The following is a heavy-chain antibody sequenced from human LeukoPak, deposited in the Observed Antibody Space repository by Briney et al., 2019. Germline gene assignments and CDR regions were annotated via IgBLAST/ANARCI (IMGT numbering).Heavy chain of an antibody. D-gene: IGHD5-12*01. CDR3: VRDGGVSGYDLLDY. CDR2: VNQDGSEA. V-gene: IGHV3-7*01. J-gene: IGHJ4*02. CDR1: GFPFHNYW. Sequence: PGGSLRLSCAASGFPFHNYWMTWVRQAPGKGLEWVAQVNQDGSEAHYADSVKAQFTISRDNAKSSVSLQMNSLRAEDTAVYYCVRDGGVSGYDLLDYWGQGTLVTVSS.